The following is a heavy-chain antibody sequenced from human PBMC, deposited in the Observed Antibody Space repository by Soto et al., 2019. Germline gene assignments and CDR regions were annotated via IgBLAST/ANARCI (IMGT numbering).Heavy chain of an antibody. D-gene: IGHD3-16*01. CDR2: IFYSGDT. CDR3: SREGSYGLFDS. Sequence: PSETLSLTCTVSGGSISSSSYYWGWIRQPPGKGLEWIGSIFYSGDTNYNPSLKSRVTISVDTSKKQFSLKLTSVTAADTAVYYCSREGSYGLFDSWGQGTRVTVSS. J-gene: IGHJ4*02. CDR1: GGSISSSSYY. V-gene: IGHV4-39*07.